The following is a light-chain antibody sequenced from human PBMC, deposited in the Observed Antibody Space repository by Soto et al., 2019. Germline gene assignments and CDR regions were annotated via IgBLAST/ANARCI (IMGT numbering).Light chain of an antibody. CDR1: PSNIGNNF. Sequence: QSVLTQPPSVSATPGQKVTISCSGGPSNIGNNFVSWYQRLPGTAPRVIIYDNYERPSGIPDQFSGSKSGTSATLDITGLQTGDEADYYCATWDNLLSAGLFGGGTQLTVL. V-gene: IGLV1-51*01. CDR3: ATWDNLLSAGL. J-gene: IGLJ2*01. CDR2: DNY.